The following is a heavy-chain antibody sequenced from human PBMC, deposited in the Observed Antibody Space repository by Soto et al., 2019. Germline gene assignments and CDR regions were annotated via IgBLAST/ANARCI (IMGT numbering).Heavy chain of an antibody. CDR1: GFTFSSYG. CDR2: IWYDGSNK. V-gene: IGHV3-33*01. J-gene: IGHJ4*02. CDR3: VRHAQWIIRAY. D-gene: IGHD5-12*01. Sequence: GGSLRLSCAASGFTFSSYGMHWVRQAPGKGLEWVAVIWYDGSNKYYADSVKGRFTISRDNSKNTLYLQMNSLRAEDTAVYYCVRHAQWIIRAYWGQGSLVTVSS.